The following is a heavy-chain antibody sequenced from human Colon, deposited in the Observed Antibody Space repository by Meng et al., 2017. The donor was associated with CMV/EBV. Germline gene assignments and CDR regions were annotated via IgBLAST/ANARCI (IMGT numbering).Heavy chain of an antibody. Sequence: GSLRLSFAVSGGPFKGYYWNWIRQSPGKGLEWIGEIRHSGLTSHNPALKSRITISLDTSKNQVSLEVRSVIAADTGVYSCARQRENFYYYGMDVWGHGTMVTVSS. CDR2: IRHSGLT. D-gene: IGHD5-24*01. CDR1: GGPFKGYY. CDR3: ARQRENFYYYGMDV. V-gene: IGHV4-34*01. J-gene: IGHJ6*02.